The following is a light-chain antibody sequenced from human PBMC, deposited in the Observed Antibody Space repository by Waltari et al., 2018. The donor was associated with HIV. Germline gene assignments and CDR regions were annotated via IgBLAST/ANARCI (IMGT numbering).Light chain of an antibody. CDR2: KAS. Sequence: IQMTQSPSILSASVGDRITITCRASQNVDSWLAWYQQRPGRAPKLLIYKASTLKYGVPARFSGSGSGTNFNLTINSLHPDDFATYYCQQYNSDFYTFGLGTRLDLK. V-gene: IGKV1-5*03. CDR1: QNVDSW. J-gene: IGKJ2*01. CDR3: QQYNSDFYT.